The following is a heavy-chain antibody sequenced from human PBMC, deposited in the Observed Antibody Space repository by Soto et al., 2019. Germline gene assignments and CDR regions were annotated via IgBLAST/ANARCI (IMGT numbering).Heavy chain of an antibody. J-gene: IGHJ6*02. CDR2: IRGFSPYT. Sequence: EVQLVESGGGLVKPGGSLRLSCISSGFTFRTNTMNWVRQAPGKGLEWVSGIRGFSPYTFYAESVKGRFTISRDNAKNSLYLQMNSRRAEDTAVYYCARDRGYDAHDYYYNAMDVWGQGTTVTVSS. CDR3: ARDRGYDAHDYYYNAMDV. CDR1: GFTFRTNT. D-gene: IGHD3-10*01. V-gene: IGHV3-21*01.